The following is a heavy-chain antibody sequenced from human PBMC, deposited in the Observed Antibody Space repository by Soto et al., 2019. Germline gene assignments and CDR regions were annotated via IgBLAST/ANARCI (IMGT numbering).Heavy chain of an antibody. D-gene: IGHD6-13*01. CDR3: ARENISSWYTGDFDY. Sequence: EVQLVESGGGLVKPGGSLRLSCAASGFTFSSYSMNWVRQAPGKGLEWVSSISSSSSYIYYADSVKGRFTISRDNAKNSLYLQMNSLRAEDTAVYYCARENISSWYTGDFDYWGQGTLVTVSS. J-gene: IGHJ4*02. CDR2: ISSSSSYI. V-gene: IGHV3-21*01. CDR1: GFTFSSYS.